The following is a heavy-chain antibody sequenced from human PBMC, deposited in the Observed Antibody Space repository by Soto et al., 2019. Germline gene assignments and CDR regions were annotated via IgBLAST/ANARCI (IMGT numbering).Heavy chain of an antibody. CDR1: GFTFSSYS. CDR2: ISSSSSTI. V-gene: IGHV3-48*04. D-gene: IGHD3-10*01. Sequence: GGSLRLSCAASGFTFSSYSMNWVRQAPGKGLEWVSYISSSSSTIYYADSVKGRFTISRDNAKNSLYLQMNSLRAEDTAVYYCARARYYGSGSDAFDIWGLGTMVTVSS. CDR3: ARARYYGSGSDAFDI. J-gene: IGHJ3*02.